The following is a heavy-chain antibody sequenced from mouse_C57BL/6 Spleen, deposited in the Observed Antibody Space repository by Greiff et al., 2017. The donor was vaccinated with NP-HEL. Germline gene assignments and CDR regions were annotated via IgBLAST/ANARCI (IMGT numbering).Heavy chain of an antibody. V-gene: IGHV3-6*01. CDR1: GYSITSGYY. CDR2: ISYDGSN. Sequence: DVQLQESGPGLVKPSQSLSLTCSVTGYSITSGYYWNWIRQFPGNKLEWMGYISYDGSNNYNPSLKTRISITRDTSKNQFFLKLNSVTTEDTATYYCAREVYYDYDDWFAYWGQGTLVTVSA. J-gene: IGHJ3*01. D-gene: IGHD2-4*01. CDR3: AREVYYDYDDWFAY.